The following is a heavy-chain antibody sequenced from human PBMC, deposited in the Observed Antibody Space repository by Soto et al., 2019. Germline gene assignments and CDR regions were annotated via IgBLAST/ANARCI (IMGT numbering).Heavy chain of an antibody. D-gene: IGHD1-20*01. CDR1: GFTFSDYW. Sequence: PGGSLRLSCAVSGFTFSDYWMSWVRQAPGKGLEWVSAISGSGGSTYYADSVKGRFTISRDNSKNTLYLQMNSLRAEDTAVYYCAKLPGPYHRNNLHYWGQGTLVTVSS. V-gene: IGHV3-23*01. CDR2: ISGSGGST. J-gene: IGHJ4*02. CDR3: AKLPGPYHRNNLHY.